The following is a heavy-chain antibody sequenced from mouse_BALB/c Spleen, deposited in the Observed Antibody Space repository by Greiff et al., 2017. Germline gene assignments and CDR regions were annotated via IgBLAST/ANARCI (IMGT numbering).Heavy chain of an antibody. Sequence: EVQLQQSGAELVKPGASVKLSCTASGFNIKDTYMHWVKQRPEQGLEWIGRIDPANGNTKYDPKFQGKATITADTSSNTAYLQLSSLTSEDTAVYYCARGDNYGSSYVDYWGQGTTLTVSS. CDR2: IDPANGNT. D-gene: IGHD1-1*01. CDR3: ARGDNYGSSYVDY. CDR1: GFNIKDTY. V-gene: IGHV14-3*02. J-gene: IGHJ2*01.